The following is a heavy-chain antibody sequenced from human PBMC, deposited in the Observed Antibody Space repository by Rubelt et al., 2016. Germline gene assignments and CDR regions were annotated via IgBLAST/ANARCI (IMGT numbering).Heavy chain of an antibody. CDR3: ARAASVGGAAHYYGMDV. CDR2: INHSGST. Sequence: QVQLQQWGAGLLKPSETLSLTCAVYGGSFSGYYWSWIRQPPGKGLEWIGEINHSGSTNYNPSLKSLVTISVDTSKNQFSLKLGSVTAAETAVYYCARAASVGGAAHYYGMDVWGQGTTVTVSS. V-gene: IGHV4-34*01. CDR1: GGSFSGYY. D-gene: IGHD3-3*01. J-gene: IGHJ6*02.